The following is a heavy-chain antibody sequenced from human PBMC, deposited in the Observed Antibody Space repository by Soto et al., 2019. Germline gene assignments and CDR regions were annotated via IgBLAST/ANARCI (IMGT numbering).Heavy chain of an antibody. CDR1: GGTFSSYA. Sequence: QVQLVQSGAEVKKPGSSVKVSCKASGGTFSSYAISWVRQAPGQGLEWMGGIIPIFGTANYAQKFQGRVTITADESTSTAYMELSSLRSEDTAVYYCARGVYSGSWYEWAVNPRYYGMDVWGQGTTVTVSS. V-gene: IGHV1-69*01. CDR2: IIPIFGTA. J-gene: IGHJ6*02. D-gene: IGHD6-13*01. CDR3: ARGVYSGSWYEWAVNPRYYGMDV.